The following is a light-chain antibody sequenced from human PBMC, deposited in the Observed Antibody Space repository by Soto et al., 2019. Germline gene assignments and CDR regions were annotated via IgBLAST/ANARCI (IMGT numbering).Light chain of an antibody. CDR1: ESVSSNQ. Sequence: DIVMTQSPASLSVSPGERAALSCVASESVSSNQLAWYTKKTGLATRIIIYDASSRASGIPERVRGSGSGTGFSLTISSLEPEDSAVYYCQQYGSSPITFGQGTRLEIK. CDR2: DAS. V-gene: IGKV3D-20*01. CDR3: QQYGSSPIT. J-gene: IGKJ5*01.